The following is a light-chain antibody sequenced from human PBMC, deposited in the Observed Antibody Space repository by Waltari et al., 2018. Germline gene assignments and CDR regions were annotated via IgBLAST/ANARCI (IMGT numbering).Light chain of an antibody. J-gene: IGLJ2*01. CDR3: CSYAGSTPRI. V-gene: IGLV2-23*01. Sequence: QSALTQPASVSGSPGQSITISCTGTSNDVGSDNLVSWYQQPPRKAPKVLLYEGVKRSAGVSARFSGSKSGNTASLTISVLQTEDEADYYCCSYAGSTPRIFGGGTKLMVL. CDR1: SNDVGSDNL. CDR2: EGV.